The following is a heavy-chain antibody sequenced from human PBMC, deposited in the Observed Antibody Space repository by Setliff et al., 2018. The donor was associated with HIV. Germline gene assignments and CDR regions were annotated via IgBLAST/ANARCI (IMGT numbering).Heavy chain of an antibody. D-gene: IGHD5-18*01. Sequence: SETLSLTCSVSGGSISTYHWSWIRQPPGKGLEWIGYIYKSGSTNYSPSLKSRVTISPGTSKNQFSPKLTSVTAADTAVYYCARLSDTAMASFDSWGQGILGT. CDR2: IYKSGST. V-gene: IGHV4-59*08. CDR3: ARLSDTAMASFDS. J-gene: IGHJ5*01. CDR1: GGSISTYH.